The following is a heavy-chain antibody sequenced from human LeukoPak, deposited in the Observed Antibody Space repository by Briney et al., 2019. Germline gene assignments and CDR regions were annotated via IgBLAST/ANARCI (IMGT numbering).Heavy chain of an antibody. Sequence: GGSLRLSCTASGFTFADYGFSWVRQAPGKGLQWVTSNRSKTHGGAPEYAASVEGRFTVSRDDSKSIAYLQIDSLQTEDTAVYYCTRARYYGSASYYSDAFDVWGQGTLVTVSS. CDR3: TRARYYGSASYYSDAFDV. CDR2: NRSKTHGGAP. V-gene: IGHV3-49*04. J-gene: IGHJ3*01. D-gene: IGHD3-10*01. CDR1: GFTFADYG.